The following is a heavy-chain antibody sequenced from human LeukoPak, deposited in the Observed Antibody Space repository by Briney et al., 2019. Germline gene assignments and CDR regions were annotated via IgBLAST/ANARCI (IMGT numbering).Heavy chain of an antibody. CDR2: ISSSSNYI. D-gene: IGHD3-10*01. Sequence: GGSLRLSCAASGFTFSFYSMNWVRQAPGKGLEWISSISSSSNYIYYADSVKGRFTISRDNAKNSLYLQMNSLRADDAAMYYCARDLHGESCTTPNCSWGQGTLVTVSS. CDR1: GFTFSFYS. V-gene: IGHV3-21*01. CDR3: ARDLHGESCTTPNCS. J-gene: IGHJ4*02.